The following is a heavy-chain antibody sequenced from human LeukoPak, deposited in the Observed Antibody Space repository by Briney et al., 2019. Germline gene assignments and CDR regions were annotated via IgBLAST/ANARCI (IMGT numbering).Heavy chain of an antibody. V-gene: IGHV3-30*18. CDR1: GFTFSSYG. J-gene: IGHJ4*02. CDR2: ISYDGSNK. CDR3: AKVSRTVTTFPPWDY. D-gene: IGHD4-17*01. Sequence: GGSLRLSCAASGFTFSSYGMHWVRQAPGKGLEWVAVISYDGSNKYYADPVKGRFTISRDNSKNTLYLQMNSLRAEDTAVYYCAKVSRTVTTFPPWDYWGQGTLVTVSS.